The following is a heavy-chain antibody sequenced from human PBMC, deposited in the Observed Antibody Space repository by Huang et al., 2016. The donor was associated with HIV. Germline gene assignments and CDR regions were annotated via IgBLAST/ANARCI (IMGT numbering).Heavy chain of an antibody. CDR2: NNHRGSK. D-gene: IGHD4-4*01. Sequence: QEWGAGLLKPSETLSLTCAVYGGSFSGYYWTWVRQLPGKGREWIGENNHRGSKNYNPSLKTRLSISIDTSKNLFSLKMKSVTAADTAVYYCARGRKWLQLRGAYYLDDWGRGTLVTVSS. V-gene: IGHV4-34*01. J-gene: IGHJ4*02. CDR1: GGSFSGYY. CDR3: ARGRKWLQLRGAYYLDD.